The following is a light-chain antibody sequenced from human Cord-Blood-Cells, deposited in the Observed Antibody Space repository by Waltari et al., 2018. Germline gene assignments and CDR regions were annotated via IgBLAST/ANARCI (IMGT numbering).Light chain of an antibody. CDR3: QQRSNWPT. Sequence: EIVLTQSPATLSLSPGERATLSCRASQSVSSYLAWYQQKPGQAPRLLRYDASNRATGIPARFSGSGSGTDFTLTISSLEPEDFAVYYCQQRSNWPTFGQGTKLEIK. CDR2: DAS. V-gene: IGKV3-11*01. CDR1: QSVSSY. J-gene: IGKJ2*01.